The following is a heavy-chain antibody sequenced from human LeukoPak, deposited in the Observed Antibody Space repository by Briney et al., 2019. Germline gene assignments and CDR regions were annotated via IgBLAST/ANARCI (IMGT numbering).Heavy chain of an antibody. CDR2: INPNSGVT. CDR3: ARAPVSGSYSDAFDI. CDR1: GYTFTGYY. D-gene: IGHD1-26*01. J-gene: IGHJ3*02. V-gene: IGHV1-2*02. Sequence: ASVKVSCKASGYTFTGYYIHWVRQAPGQGLEWMGWINPNSGVTYYAQEFQGRVTMTRDTSISTAYMELSRVTSDDTAVYYCARAPVSGSYSDAFDIWGQGTMVTVSS.